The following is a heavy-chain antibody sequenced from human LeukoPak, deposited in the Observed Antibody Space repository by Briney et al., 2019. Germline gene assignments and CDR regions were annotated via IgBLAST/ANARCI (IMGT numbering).Heavy chain of an antibody. CDR2: IYYSGST. D-gene: IGHD6-19*01. CDR3: ARHLVAGYSSGLLDY. V-gene: IGHV4-59*08. Sequence: PSETLSLTCTVSGGSISSYYWSWIRQPPGKGLEWIGYIYYSGSTNYNPSLKSRVTISVDTSKNQFSLKLSSVTAADTAVYYCARHLVAGYSSGLLDYWGQGTLVTVSS. CDR1: GGSISSYY. J-gene: IGHJ4*02.